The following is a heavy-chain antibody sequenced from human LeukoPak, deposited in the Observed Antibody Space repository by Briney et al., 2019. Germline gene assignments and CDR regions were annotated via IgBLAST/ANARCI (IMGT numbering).Heavy chain of an antibody. Sequence: ASVKVSCKASGYTFTGYYMHWVRQAPGQGLEWMAWINPNSGGTNYAQKFQGRVTMTRDTSISTVSMELSSLRSDDTAVYYCARDLGSSWYFGWFDPWGQGTLVTVSS. CDR1: GYTFTGYY. CDR2: INPNSGGT. J-gene: IGHJ5*02. D-gene: IGHD6-13*01. CDR3: ARDLGSSWYFGWFDP. V-gene: IGHV1-2*02.